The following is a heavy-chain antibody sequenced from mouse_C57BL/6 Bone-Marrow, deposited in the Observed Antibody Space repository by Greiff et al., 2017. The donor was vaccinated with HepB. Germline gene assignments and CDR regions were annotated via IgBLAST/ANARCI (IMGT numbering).Heavy chain of an antibody. J-gene: IGHJ4*01. V-gene: IGHV1-53*01. CDR1: GYTFTSYW. Sequence: QVQLQQPGTELVKPGASVKLSRKASGYTFTSYWIHWVKQRPGQGLEWIGNINPRNGGTDYNEKFKGKATLTADKSSSTAYMELRSLTSEDSAVYFCARSLYDGYYPYAMDYWGQGTSVTVSS. CDR2: INPRNGGT. CDR3: ARSLYDGYYPYAMDY. D-gene: IGHD2-3*01.